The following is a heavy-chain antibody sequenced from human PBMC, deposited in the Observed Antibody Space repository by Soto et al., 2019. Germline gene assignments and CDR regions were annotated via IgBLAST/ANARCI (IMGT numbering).Heavy chain of an antibody. J-gene: IGHJ4*02. V-gene: IGHV1-8*01. Sequence: QEQLVQSGAEVKKPGASVKVSCEASGYTFSSNAIDWVRQASGQGLEWMGWMKPSTGDSGYAQDFQGRITLTRDTATGTAYMELSSLRPEDTAVYYCARGGPAAGFDLWGQGTLVTVSS. CDR1: GYTFSSNA. CDR2: MKPSTGDS. CDR3: ARGGPAAGFDL. D-gene: IGHD6-13*01.